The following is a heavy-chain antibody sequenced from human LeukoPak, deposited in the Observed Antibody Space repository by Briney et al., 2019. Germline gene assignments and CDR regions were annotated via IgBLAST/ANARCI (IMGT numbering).Heavy chain of an antibody. J-gene: IGHJ5*02. CDR2: IYTSGST. D-gene: IGHD4-11*01. CDR3: ARDYSKGWFDP. Sequence: KPPETLSLACTVSGGSISSYYWSWIRQPPGKGLEWIGYIYTSGSTNYNPSLKSRVTISVDTSKNQFSLKLSSVTAADTAVYYCARDYSKGWFDPWGQGTLVTVSS. CDR1: GGSISSYY. V-gene: IGHV4-4*09.